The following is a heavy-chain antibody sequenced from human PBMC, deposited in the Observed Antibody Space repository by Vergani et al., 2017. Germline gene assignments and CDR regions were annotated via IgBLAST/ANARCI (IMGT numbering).Heavy chain of an antibody. CDR1: GFTFSSYG. CDR3: AKAVMIMFGGVIPSDF. Sequence: QVQLVESGGGVVQPGGSLRLSCAASGFTFSSYGMHWVRQAPGKGLEWVSVIYSGGSTYYADSVKGRFTISRDNSKNTLYLQMNSLRAEDTAVYYCAKAVMIMFGGVIPSDFWGQGTLVTVSS. J-gene: IGHJ4*02. CDR2: IYSGGST. V-gene: IGHV3-NL1*01. D-gene: IGHD3-16*02.